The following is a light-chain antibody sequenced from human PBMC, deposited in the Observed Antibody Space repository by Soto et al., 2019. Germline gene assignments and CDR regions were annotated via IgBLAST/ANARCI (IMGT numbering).Light chain of an antibody. J-gene: IGLJ2*01. V-gene: IGLV2-23*01. Sequence: QSALTQPASVSGSPGQSITISCTGTNSDVGSHNLVSWYQQHPGRAPKLMMYEGSKRPSGVSHRFSGSKSGNTASLTISGLQAEDEADYFCCSYAGTSVLFGGGTKLTV. CDR1: NSDVGSHNL. CDR2: EGS. CDR3: CSYAGTSVL.